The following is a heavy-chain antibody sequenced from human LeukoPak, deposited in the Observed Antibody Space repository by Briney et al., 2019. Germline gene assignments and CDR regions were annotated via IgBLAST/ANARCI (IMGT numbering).Heavy chain of an antibody. Sequence: GGSLRLSCAASGFTFSSYSMNWVRQAPGKGLEWVSYISSSSSTIYYADSVKGRFTISRDNAKNSLYLQMNSLRAEDTAVYYCATTVAGERFLEWLPRPYLGYWGQGTLVTVSS. CDR3: ATTVAGERFLEWLPRPYLGY. CDR2: ISSSSSTI. D-gene: IGHD3-3*01. J-gene: IGHJ4*02. V-gene: IGHV3-48*01. CDR1: GFTFSSYS.